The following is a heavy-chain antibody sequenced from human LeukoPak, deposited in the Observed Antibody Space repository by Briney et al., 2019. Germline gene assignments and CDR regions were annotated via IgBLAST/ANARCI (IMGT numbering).Heavy chain of an antibody. Sequence: SETLSLTCTVSGGSISSYYWGWIRQPPGKGLEWIGYIYYSGSTNYNPSLKSRVTISVDTSKNQFSLKLSSVTAADTAVYYCARGYDTSGYYPYYFDYWGRGTLVTVSS. CDR2: IYYSGST. J-gene: IGHJ4*02. CDR1: GGSISSYY. D-gene: IGHD3-22*01. V-gene: IGHV4-59*01. CDR3: ARGYDTSGYYPYYFDY.